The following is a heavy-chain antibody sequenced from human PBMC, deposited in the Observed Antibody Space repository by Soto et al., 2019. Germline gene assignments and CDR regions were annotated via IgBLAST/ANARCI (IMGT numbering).Heavy chain of an antibody. CDR2: IKPDSGDT. D-gene: IGHD5-18*01. CDR3: ATAEETAKKYYYYHYGLDV. Sequence: ASVKVSCKASGYTFTDYYIHWVRQAPGQGLEWRGWIKPDSGDTNYARKFQGRVTLTRDTAISTAYMDVSGLSSGEPALDFCATAEETAKKYYYYHYGLDVWGQGTTVTISS. CDR1: GYTFTDYY. J-gene: IGHJ6*02. V-gene: IGHV1-2*02.